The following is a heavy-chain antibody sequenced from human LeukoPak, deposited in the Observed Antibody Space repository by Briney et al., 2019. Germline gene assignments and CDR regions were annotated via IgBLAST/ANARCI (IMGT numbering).Heavy chain of an antibody. Sequence: GGSLRLSCAASGFTFSTYNMNWVRQAPGKGLEWVSSITSSSSYIYYADSVKGRFTISRDNDKNSLYLQMNSLRAEDTAVYYCTRDPYSGGYGDYYYYYMDLWGQGTTVTISS. V-gene: IGHV3-21*01. J-gene: IGHJ6*03. CDR2: ITSSSSYI. CDR1: GFTFSTYN. CDR3: TRDPYSGGYGDYYYYYMDL. D-gene: IGHD1-26*01.